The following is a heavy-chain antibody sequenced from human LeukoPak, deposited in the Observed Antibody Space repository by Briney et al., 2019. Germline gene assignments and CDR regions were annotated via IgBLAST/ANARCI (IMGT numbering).Heavy chain of an antibody. CDR2: ISGSGGST. D-gene: IGHD3-22*01. V-gene: IGHV3-23*01. CDR3: AKSFSTYYYDSSGYLGDAFDI. Sequence: GGSLRLSCAASGFTFNSYAMSWVRQAPGKGLEWVSAISGSGGSTYYADPVKGRFTISRDNSKNTLYLQMNSLRAEDTAVYYCAKSFSTYYYDSSGYLGDAFDIWGQGTMVTVSS. J-gene: IGHJ3*02. CDR1: GFTFNSYA.